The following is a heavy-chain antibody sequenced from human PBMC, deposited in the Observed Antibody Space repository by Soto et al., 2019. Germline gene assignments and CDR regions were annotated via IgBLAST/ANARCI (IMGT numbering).Heavy chain of an antibody. CDR3: AKDVISGDGFWLMDH. CDR2: IYGNGAGI. V-gene: IGHV3-23*01. CDR1: GFTFSSYA. J-gene: IGHJ4*02. D-gene: IGHD2-21*02. Sequence: GSLRLSCAASGFTFSSYAMSWVRQAPGKGLEWVSGIYGNGAGIQYADSVRGRFTISRDNSKNTLYLQMNSLRAEDTAVYYCAKDVISGDGFWLMDHWGQGTLVTVSS.